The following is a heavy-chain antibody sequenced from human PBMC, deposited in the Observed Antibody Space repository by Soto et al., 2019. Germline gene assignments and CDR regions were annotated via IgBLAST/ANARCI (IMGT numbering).Heavy chain of an antibody. D-gene: IGHD6-6*01. CDR1: GFTFSYYG. CDR3: AKRGPSSTSSGEDY. V-gene: IGHV3-23*01. Sequence: GGSLRLSCVASGFTFSYYGMSWVRQAPGKGLDWVSVISAGGGTTTYYADSVKGRFTISRDNSKNTLFLQMNSLTVDDTAIYYCAKRGPSSTSSGEDYWGQGTLVTVSS. J-gene: IGHJ4*02. CDR2: ISAGGGTTT.